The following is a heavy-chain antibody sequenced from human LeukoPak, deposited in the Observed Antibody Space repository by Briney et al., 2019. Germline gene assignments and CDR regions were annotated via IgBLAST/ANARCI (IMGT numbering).Heavy chain of an antibody. V-gene: IGHV1-8*01. CDR1: GYTFTNCD. D-gene: IGHD1-26*01. CDR3: ARVTGSIDY. J-gene: IGHJ4*02. Sequence: GASVKVSCKASGYTFTNCDINWVRQATGQGLEWMGWMNPKSGYTGYAQKFQGRVTMTRDTSISTAYMELGSLRSEDTAVCYCARVTGSIDYWGQGTLVTVSS. CDR2: MNPKSGYT.